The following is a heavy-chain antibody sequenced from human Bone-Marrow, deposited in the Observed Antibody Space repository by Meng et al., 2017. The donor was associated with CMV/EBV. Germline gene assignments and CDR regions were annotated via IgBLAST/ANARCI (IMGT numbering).Heavy chain of an antibody. CDR2: INPNSAYT. D-gene: IGHD4-11*01. CDR1: GYIFTAYY. V-gene: IGHV1-2*02. J-gene: IGHJ6*02. Sequence: ASVKVSCKASGYIFTAYYILWVRQAPGQGLEYMGWINPNSAYTISAQKFQGRVTMTRDTSISTAYMELSWLTSDDTAVYYCVRDLKGTSVTTRGLYGMDVWGQGITVIVSS. CDR3: VRDLKGTSVTTRGLYGMDV.